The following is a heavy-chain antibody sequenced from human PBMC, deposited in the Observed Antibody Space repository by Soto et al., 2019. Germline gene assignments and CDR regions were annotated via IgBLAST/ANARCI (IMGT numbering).Heavy chain of an antibody. V-gene: IGHV1-3*01. CDR2: INAGNGNI. Sequence: ASVKVSCKASGYTFSTHKIHWVRQAPGQRLEWMGSINAGNGNIEYSQKYQGRVSIARDTSASTAHMELSSLRSEDTAVYYCARDRYSGYIFDPWGQGTLVTAPQ. CDR3: ARDRYSGYIFDP. J-gene: IGHJ5*02. D-gene: IGHD5-12*01. CDR1: GYTFSTHK.